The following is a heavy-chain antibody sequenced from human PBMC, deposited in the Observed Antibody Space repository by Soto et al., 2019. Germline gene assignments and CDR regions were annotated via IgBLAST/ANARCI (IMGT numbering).Heavy chain of an antibody. J-gene: IGHJ4*02. Sequence: PGGSLRLSCAPSGFTFSDWYMSWVRQAPGKGLEWISCISKNGDTVSYADSVRGRFTISRDNSKNTLDLQMNSLTAEDTAVYYCAKDPQKLIVYIDYRGQGTQVTVSS. CDR3: AKDPQKLIVYIDY. V-gene: IGHV3-11*01. CDR1: GFTFSDWY. D-gene: IGHD6-13*01. CDR2: ISKNGDTV.